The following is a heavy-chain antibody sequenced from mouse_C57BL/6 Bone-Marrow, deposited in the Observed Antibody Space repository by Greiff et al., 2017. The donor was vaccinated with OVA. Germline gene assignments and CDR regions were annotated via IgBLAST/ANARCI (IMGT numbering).Heavy chain of an antibody. V-gene: IGHV1-55*01. Sequence: QVQLKQPGAELVKPGASVKMSCKASGYTFTSYWITWVKQRPGQGLEWIGDIYPGSGSTNYNEKFKSKATLTVDTSSSTAYMQLSSLTSEDSAVYYCARSGYYGSEGAMDDWGQGTSVTVSS. D-gene: IGHD1-1*01. CDR1: GYTFTSYW. CDR3: ARSGYYGSEGAMDD. CDR2: IYPGSGST. J-gene: IGHJ4*01.